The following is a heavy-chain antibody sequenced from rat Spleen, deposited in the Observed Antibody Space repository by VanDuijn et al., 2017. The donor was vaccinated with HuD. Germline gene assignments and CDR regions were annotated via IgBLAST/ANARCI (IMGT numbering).Heavy chain of an antibody. D-gene: IGHD1-2*01. Sequence: EVQLVESGGGLVQPGGSMKLSCTASGFTLSDYSMAWVRQAPTKGLEWVATMSYDGDTTYYRDSVKGRFTISRDNAKSTLYLQMDSLRSEDTATYYCTTRPYYSSLNWFPYWGQGTLVTVSS. J-gene: IGHJ3*01. CDR3: TTRPYYSSLNWFPY. CDR2: MSYDGDTT. V-gene: IGHV5-20*01. CDR1: GFTLSDYS.